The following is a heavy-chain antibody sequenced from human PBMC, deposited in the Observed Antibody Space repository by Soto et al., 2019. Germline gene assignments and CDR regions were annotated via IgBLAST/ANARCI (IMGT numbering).Heavy chain of an antibody. CDR1: GYTFTSYG. CDR3: ARGYSSGYYYGGSGFDY. Sequence: GASVKVSCKASGYTFTSYGISWVRQAPGQGLEWMGWISAYNGNTNYAQKLQGRVTMTTDTSTSTAYMELRSLRSDDTAVYYCARGYSSGYYYGGSGFDYWGQGTLVTVSS. V-gene: IGHV1-18*04. J-gene: IGHJ4*02. D-gene: IGHD3-22*01. CDR2: ISAYNGNT.